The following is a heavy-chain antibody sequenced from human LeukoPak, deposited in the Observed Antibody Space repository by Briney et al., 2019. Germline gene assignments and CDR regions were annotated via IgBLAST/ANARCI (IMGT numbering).Heavy chain of an antibody. CDR2: IYYSRST. CDR3: ARTYYYDSSGSPSDY. Sequence: SETLSLTCTVSGGSISSSSYYWGWIRQPPGKGLEWIGSIYYSRSTYYNQSLKRRVTISADTSKNQFSLKLSSVTAADTPVYYCARTYYYDSSGSPSDYWGQGTLVTVSS. J-gene: IGHJ4*02. D-gene: IGHD3-22*01. CDR1: GGSISSSSYY. V-gene: IGHV4-39*07.